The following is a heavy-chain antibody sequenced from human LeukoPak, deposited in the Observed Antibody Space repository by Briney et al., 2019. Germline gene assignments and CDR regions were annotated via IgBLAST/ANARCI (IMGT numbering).Heavy chain of an antibody. CDR2: ISSSGSTI. D-gene: IGHD3-10*01. V-gene: IGHV3-11*01. Sequence: GGSLRLSCAASGFTFSDYYMSWIRQAPGKGLEWVSYISSSGSTIYYADSVKGRFTISRDNAKNSLYLQMNSLRAEDTAVYYCASRWFGVYDAFDIWGQGTMVTVSS. CDR3: ASRWFGVYDAFDI. CDR1: GFTFSDYY. J-gene: IGHJ3*02.